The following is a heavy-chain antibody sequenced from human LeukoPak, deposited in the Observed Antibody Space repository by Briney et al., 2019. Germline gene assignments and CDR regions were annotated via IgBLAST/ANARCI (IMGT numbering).Heavy chain of an antibody. CDR1: GATLNICHA. Sequence: GASVNVSCKAFGATLNICHAFIWARPAPGQGVQWMGRMIPFLGEVNYAQNFQGRVSFTADRSTATMYMELKRLRLDDTAIYYCSPCGHAYDWFGPWGQGTLVTVSA. D-gene: IGHD5-12*01. CDR2: MIPFLGEV. V-gene: IGHV1-69*04. J-gene: IGHJ5*02. CDR3: SPCGHAYDWFGP.